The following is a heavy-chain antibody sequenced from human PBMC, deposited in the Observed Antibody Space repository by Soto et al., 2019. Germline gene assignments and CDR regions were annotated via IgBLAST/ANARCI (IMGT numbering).Heavy chain of an antibody. V-gene: IGHV4-34*01. CDR1: GGSFSGYY. CDR3: ARVGSPYYYYYYMDV. CDR2: INHSGST. Sequence: QVQLQQWGAGLLKPSETLSLTCAVYGGSFSGYYWSWIRQPPGKGLEWIGEINHSGSTNYNPSLKSRVTISVDTSKNQFSLNLSSVTAADTAVYYCARVGSPYYYYYYMDVWGKGTTVTVSS. D-gene: IGHD2-15*01. J-gene: IGHJ6*03.